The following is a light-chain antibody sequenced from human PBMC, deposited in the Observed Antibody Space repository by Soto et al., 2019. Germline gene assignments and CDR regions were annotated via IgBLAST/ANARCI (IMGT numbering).Light chain of an antibody. V-gene: IGLV2-14*01. J-gene: IGLJ3*02. CDR2: EVS. CDR1: SSDVGGYNY. Sequence: QSALTQPASVSGSTRQSITISCTGTSSDVGGYNYVSWYQQHPAKAPKLMINEVSNRPSGVSHRFSGSKSGNTASLTISGLQAEDEADYYCFSYTTSSTLVFGGGTKLTVL. CDR3: FSYTTSSTLV.